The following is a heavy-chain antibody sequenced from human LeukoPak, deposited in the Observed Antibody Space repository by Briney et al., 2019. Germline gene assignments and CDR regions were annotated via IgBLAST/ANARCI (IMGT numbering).Heavy chain of an antibody. CDR1: GFTPSSYT. Sequence: GGSLRLSCAGSGFTPSSYTMNWVRQAPGKGLEWVASISGRGNYMYYADSVKGRFTISRDNAKNSLFLQMNSLRADDTAVYYCARRSGSYDYWGQGTLVIVSS. V-gene: IGHV3-21*01. J-gene: IGHJ4*02. CDR3: ARRSGSYDY. D-gene: IGHD1-26*01. CDR2: ISGRGNYM.